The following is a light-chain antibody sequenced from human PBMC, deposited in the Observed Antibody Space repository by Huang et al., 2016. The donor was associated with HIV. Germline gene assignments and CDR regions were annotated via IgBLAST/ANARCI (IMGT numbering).Light chain of an antibody. CDR1: QSVSSY. CDR3: QQRGNWGGT. CDR2: DAS. J-gene: IGKJ4*01. V-gene: IGKV3-11*01. Sequence: EIVLTQSPATLSLSPGERATLPCRASQSVSSYLAWYQQKPGQAPRLLIYDASNRATGIPARFSGSGSGTDFTLTISSLEPEDFAVYYCQQRGNWGGTFGGGTKVEIK.